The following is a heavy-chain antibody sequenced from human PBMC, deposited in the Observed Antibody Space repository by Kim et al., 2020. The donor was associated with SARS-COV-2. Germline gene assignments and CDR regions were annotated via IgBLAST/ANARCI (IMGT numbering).Heavy chain of an antibody. Sequence: GTNYAQKIQSRVTRTRDTTNNTAYMELSRLCFDDTAVYFCARQEGNCFDPWGQGTLVTVSS. CDR3: ARQEGNCFDP. CDR2: GT. V-gene: IGHV1-2*02. J-gene: IGHJ5*02.